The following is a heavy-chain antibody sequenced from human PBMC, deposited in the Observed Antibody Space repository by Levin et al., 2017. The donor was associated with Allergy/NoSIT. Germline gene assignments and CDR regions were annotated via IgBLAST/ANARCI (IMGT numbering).Heavy chain of an antibody. CDR2: MSGGGSTT. Sequence: GESLKISCAASGFTFSDYYMRWIRQTPGKGLEWVAYMSGGGSTTAYADSVKGRFTISRDNAKNSLYLQMNSLRAEDTAVYYCARDLSGYYSHYLDYWGQGALVTVSS. D-gene: IGHD3-22*01. J-gene: IGHJ4*02. CDR1: GFTFSDYY. V-gene: IGHV3-11*01. CDR3: ARDLSGYYSHYLDY.